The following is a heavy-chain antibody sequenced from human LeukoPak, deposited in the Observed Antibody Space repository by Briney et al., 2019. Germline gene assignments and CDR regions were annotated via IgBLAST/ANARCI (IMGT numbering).Heavy chain of an antibody. CDR1: GYTFTSYD. Sequence: EASVKVSCKASGYTFTSYDINWVRQATGQGLEWMGWMNPNSGNTGYAQKFQGRVTMTRNTSISTAYMELSSLRSEDTAVYYCARGESSSWSSRYYYYGMDVWGQGTTVTVSS. CDR2: MNPNSGNT. J-gene: IGHJ6*02. D-gene: IGHD6-13*01. V-gene: IGHV1-8*01. CDR3: ARGESSSWSSRYYYYGMDV.